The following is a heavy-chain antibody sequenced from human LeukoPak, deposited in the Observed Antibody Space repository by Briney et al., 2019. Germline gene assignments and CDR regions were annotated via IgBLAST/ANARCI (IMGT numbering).Heavy chain of an antibody. D-gene: IGHD1-1*01. CDR2: IYSGGST. CDR3: AREGNWNDLDY. Sequence: GGSLRLSCAAFGFTVSSNYMSWVRQAPGKGLEWVSVIYSGGSTYYADSVKGRFTISRENSKNTLYLQMNSLRAEDTAVYYCAREGNWNDLDYWGQGTLVTVSS. V-gene: IGHV3-53*01. J-gene: IGHJ4*02. CDR1: GFTVSSNY.